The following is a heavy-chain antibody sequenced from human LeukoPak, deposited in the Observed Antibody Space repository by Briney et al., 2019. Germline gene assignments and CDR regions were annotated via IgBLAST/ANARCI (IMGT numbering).Heavy chain of an antibody. Sequence: ASVKVSCKASGYTFTSYGISWVRQAPGQGLEWMGWISAYNGNTNYAQKFQGWVTMTRDTSISTAYMELSRLRSDDTAVYYCARGAYYYDSIHDAFDIWGQGTMVTVSS. CDR1: GYTFTSYG. D-gene: IGHD3-10*01. V-gene: IGHV1-18*01. CDR3: ARGAYYYDSIHDAFDI. J-gene: IGHJ3*02. CDR2: ISAYNGNT.